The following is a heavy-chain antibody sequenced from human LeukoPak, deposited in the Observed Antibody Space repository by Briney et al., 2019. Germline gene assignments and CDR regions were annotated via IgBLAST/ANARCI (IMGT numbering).Heavy chain of an antibody. CDR2: IYWDDDK. V-gene: IGHV2-5*02. J-gene: IGHJ5*02. Sequence: SGPTLVNPTQTLMLTCTFSGFSLSTSGVGVGWIRQPPGKALEWLALIYWDDDKRYSPSLKSRLTITKDTSKNQVVLTMTNMDPVDTATYYCAHVPNYGDYGMKYNWFDPWGQGTLVTVSS. CDR3: AHVPNYGDYGMKYNWFDP. CDR1: GFSLSTSGVG. D-gene: IGHD4-17*01.